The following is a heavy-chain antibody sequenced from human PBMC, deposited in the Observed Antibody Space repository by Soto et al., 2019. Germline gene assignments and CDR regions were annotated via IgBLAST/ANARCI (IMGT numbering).Heavy chain of an antibody. V-gene: IGHV3-30*18. CDR2: MSHDGSNK. J-gene: IGHJ4*01. CDR3: VKKSYYGTLTGFDYFDY. CDR1: GFTFSRYG. Sequence: SLRLSCIASGFTFSRYGMHWVRQAPGKGLEWVAVMSHDGSNKWYADSVEGRFDVSRDNSKNTPFLEMNSLRAEDTGLYYCVKKSYYGTLTGFDYFDY. D-gene: IGHD3-9*01.